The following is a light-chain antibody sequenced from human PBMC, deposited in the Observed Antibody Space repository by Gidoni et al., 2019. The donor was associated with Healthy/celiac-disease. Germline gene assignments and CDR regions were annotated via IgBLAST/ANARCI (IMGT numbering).Light chain of an antibody. CDR1: QSISSY. J-gene: IGKJ2*01. V-gene: IGKV1-39*01. CDR2: AAS. Sequence: DIQMTQSPSSLSASVGDRVTITCRASQSISSYLNWYKQKPGKAPQLLIYAASSLQSGVPSRFSGSGSGTDFPLTISSLQPEDFATYYCQQSYSTLPYTFGQGTKLEIK. CDR3: QQSYSTLPYT.